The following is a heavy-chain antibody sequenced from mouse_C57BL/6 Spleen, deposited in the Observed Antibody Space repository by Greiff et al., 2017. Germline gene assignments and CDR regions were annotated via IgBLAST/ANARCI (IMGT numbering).Heavy chain of an antibody. V-gene: IGHV3-6*01. J-gene: IGHJ1*03. CDR2: ISYDGSN. Sequence: ESGPGLVKPSQSLSLTCSVTGYSITSGYYWNWIRQFPGNKLEWMGYISYDGSNNYNPSLKNRISITRDTSKNQFFLKLNSVTTEDTATYYCARGGYFDVWGTGTTVTVFS. CDR3: ARGGYFDV. CDR1: GYSITSGYY.